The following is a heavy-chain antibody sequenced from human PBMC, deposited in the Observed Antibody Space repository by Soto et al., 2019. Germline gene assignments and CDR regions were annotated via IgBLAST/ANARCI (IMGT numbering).Heavy chain of an antibody. CDR2: IHHSGST. CDR3: ARLRWETEDNWFDP. CDR1: GDSINSVDHY. V-gene: IGHV4-30-4*01. J-gene: IGHJ5*02. D-gene: IGHD1-26*01. Sequence: SETLSLTCTVSGDSINSVDHYWSWIRQPPGKGLEWMGYIHHSGSTHYNPSLNSRLTISIDTSTNRFSLNLTSVTAADTAVYFCARLRWETEDNWFDPWGQGALVTVSS.